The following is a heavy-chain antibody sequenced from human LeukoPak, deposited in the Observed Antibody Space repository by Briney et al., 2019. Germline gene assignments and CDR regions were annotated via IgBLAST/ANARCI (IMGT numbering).Heavy chain of an antibody. Sequence: PSETLSLTCTVSGASLSSDYWSWIRLPPGKELEWIGYIYTSGTTSYNPSLKSRVTMSVDMSKNHVSLHLTSVTAADTAVYYCAGVLTTWGNWYFDLWGRGTLVTVSS. J-gene: IGHJ2*01. D-gene: IGHD7-27*01. V-gene: IGHV4-4*09. CDR1: GASLSSDY. CDR2: IYTSGTT. CDR3: AGVLTTWGNWYFDL.